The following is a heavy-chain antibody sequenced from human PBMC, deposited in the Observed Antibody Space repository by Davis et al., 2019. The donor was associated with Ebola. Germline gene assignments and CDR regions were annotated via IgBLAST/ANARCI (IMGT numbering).Heavy chain of an antibody. CDR2: INPHNGNT. V-gene: IGHV1-18*01. Sequence: ASVKVSCKASGGTFSSYTISWVRQAPGQGLEWMGWINPHNGNTNYAQNVQGRVIMTSDTATTTAYMEVGSLRSDDTAVYYCARDKGTAMVDVWGKGTTVTVSS. D-gene: IGHD5-18*01. CDR3: ARDKGTAMVDV. CDR1: GGTFSSYT. J-gene: IGHJ6*04.